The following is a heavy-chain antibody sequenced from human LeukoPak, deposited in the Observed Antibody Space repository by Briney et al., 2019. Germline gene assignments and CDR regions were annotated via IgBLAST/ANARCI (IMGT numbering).Heavy chain of an antibody. CDR3: AIPESNYYYGMDV. CDR1: GYTFTGYY. V-gene: IGHV1-2*02. CDR2: INPNSGGT. J-gene: IGHJ6*02. Sequence: ASVKVSCKASGYTFTGYYMHWVRQAPGQGLEWMGWINPNSGGTNYAQKFQGRVTMTRDTSISTAYMELSRLRSDDTAVYYCAIPESNYYYGMDVWGQGTTVTVSS.